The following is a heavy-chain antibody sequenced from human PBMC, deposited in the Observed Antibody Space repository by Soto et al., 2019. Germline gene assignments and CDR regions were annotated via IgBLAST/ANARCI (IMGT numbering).Heavy chain of an antibody. J-gene: IGHJ6*02. CDR2: ISSSSSYI. V-gene: IGHV3-21*01. D-gene: IGHD6-13*01. CDR1: GFTFSSYS. Sequence: GGSLRLSCAASGFTFSSYSMNWFRHAPGKGLEWVSSISSSSSYIYYADSAKGRFTISRDNAKNSLYLQMNSLRAEDTAVYYCARALAARYYYYGMDVWGQGTTVPVSS. CDR3: ARALAARYYYYGMDV.